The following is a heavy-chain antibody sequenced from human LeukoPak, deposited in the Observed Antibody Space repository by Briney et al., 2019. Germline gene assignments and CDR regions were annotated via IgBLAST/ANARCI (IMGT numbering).Heavy chain of an antibody. J-gene: IGHJ4*02. CDR3: AREHTPYGSGCTAAY. D-gene: IGHD6-19*01. CDR1: GFTFSSYG. Sequence: GRSLRLSCAASGFTFSSYGMHWVRQAPGTGLKWVSYVSPSSSSIYYADSVKGRFTISRDNAKNSLYLQMNSLRAEDTAVYYCAREHTPYGSGCTAAYWGQGTLVTVSS. V-gene: IGHV3-48*01. CDR2: VSPSSSSI.